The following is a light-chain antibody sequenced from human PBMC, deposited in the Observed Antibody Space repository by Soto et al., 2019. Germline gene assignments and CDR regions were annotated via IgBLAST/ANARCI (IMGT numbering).Light chain of an antibody. J-gene: IGKJ1*01. CDR1: QSVDSSF. CDR2: GAS. CDR3: QQYVSSVT. Sequence: EIVLTQSPGSLSLSPGERVTLSCRASQSVDSSFFAWYQQKPDQAPRLLIYGASNRATGIPDRFIGSGSGTDFTLTISRLEPEDFAVYYCQQYVSSVTFGKGTKVEIK. V-gene: IGKV3-20*01.